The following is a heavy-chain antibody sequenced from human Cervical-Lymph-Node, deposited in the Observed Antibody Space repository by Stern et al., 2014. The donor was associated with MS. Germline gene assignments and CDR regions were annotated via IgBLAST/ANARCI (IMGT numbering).Heavy chain of an antibody. CDR3: AHGPSDYDRDGYYYGFDY. CDR2: IYWDDGI. D-gene: IGHD3-22*01. J-gene: IGHJ4*02. V-gene: IGHV2-5*09. Sequence: QVTLRESGPTLVKPTQTLTLTCPFSGFSFSTSGVGVGWIRQPPGKALEWLAFIYWDDGIHYHPSLPSRATPHTAPSKNKLGLTMTNMDPVDTATYYCAHGPSDYDRDGYYYGFDYWGQGTLVTVSS. CDR1: GFSFSTSGVG.